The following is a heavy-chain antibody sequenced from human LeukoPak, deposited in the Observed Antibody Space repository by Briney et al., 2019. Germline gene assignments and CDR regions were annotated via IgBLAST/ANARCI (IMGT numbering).Heavy chain of an antibody. V-gene: IGHV3-64*01. CDR3: ARDLVAVAGIELGVSPIDY. J-gene: IGHJ4*02. Sequence: GGSLRLSCAASGFTFSSYGMHWVRQAPGKGLEYVSAISSNGGSTYYANSVKGRFTISRDNSKNTLYLQMGSLRAEDMAVYYCARDLVAVAGIELGVSPIDYWGQGTLVTVSS. D-gene: IGHD6-19*01. CDR1: GFTFSSYG. CDR2: ISSNGGST.